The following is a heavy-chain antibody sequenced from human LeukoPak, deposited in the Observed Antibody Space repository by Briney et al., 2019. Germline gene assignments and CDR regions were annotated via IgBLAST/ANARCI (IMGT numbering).Heavy chain of an antibody. J-gene: IGHJ3*02. CDR3: AREIGYYYDGSGYPLDAFDI. D-gene: IGHD3-22*01. CDR1: GGSIRSNSYY. V-gene: IGHV4-61*02. CDR2: IYTSGST. Sequence: SETLSLTCTVSGGSIRSNSYYWGWIRQPAGKGLEWIGRIYTSGSTNYNPSLKSRVTMSVDTSKNQFSLKLSSVTAADTAVYYCAREIGYYYDGSGYPLDAFDIWGQGTMVTVSS.